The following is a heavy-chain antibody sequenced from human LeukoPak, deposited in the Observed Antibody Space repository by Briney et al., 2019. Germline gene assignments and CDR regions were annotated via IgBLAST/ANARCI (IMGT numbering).Heavy chain of an antibody. CDR2: FDPEDDET. CDR1: GYTLTELS. Sequence: GASVKVSCKVSGYTLTELSMHWVRQAPGKGLEWMGGFDPEDDETIYAQKFQGRVTMTEDTSTDTAYMELSSLRSEDTAVYYCATGDPMVRITPYWGQGTLVTVSS. CDR3: ATGDPMVRITPY. V-gene: IGHV1-24*01. J-gene: IGHJ4*02. D-gene: IGHD3-10*01.